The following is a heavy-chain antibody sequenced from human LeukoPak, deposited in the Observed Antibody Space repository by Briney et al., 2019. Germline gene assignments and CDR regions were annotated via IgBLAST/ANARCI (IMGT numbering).Heavy chain of an antibody. CDR1: RYTFTGYY. Sequence: ASVKVSCNASRYTFTGYYMHWVRQAPGQGLEWMGWINPNSGGTNYAQKFQGRVTMTRDTSISTAYMELSRLRSDDTAVYYCARGGITAVVPAAHDYWGQGTLVTVSS. V-gene: IGHV1-2*02. D-gene: IGHD2-2*01. CDR2: INPNSGGT. J-gene: IGHJ4*02. CDR3: ARGGITAVVPAAHDY.